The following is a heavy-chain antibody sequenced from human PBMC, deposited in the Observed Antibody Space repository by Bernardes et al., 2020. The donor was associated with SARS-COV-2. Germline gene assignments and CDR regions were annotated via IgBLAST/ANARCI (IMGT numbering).Heavy chain of an antibody. CDR1: GYTFTSYD. D-gene: IGHD3-22*01. J-gene: IGHJ2*01. Sequence: ASVKVSCKASGYTFTSYDINWVRQATGQGLEWMGWMNPNSGNTGYAQKFQGRVTMTRNTSISTAYMELSSLRSEDTAVYYCARGQVYYDRGPTDRRGLYWYFDLWGRGTLVTVSS. V-gene: IGHV1-8*01. CDR2: MNPNSGNT. CDR3: ARGQVYYDRGPTDRRGLYWYFDL.